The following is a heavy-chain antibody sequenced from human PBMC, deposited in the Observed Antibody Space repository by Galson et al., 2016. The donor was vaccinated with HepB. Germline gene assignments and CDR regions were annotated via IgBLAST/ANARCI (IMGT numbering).Heavy chain of an antibody. J-gene: IGHJ4*02. V-gene: IGHV1-18*01. CDR2: IDTSNGNT. CDR1: GYTFTSYA. Sequence: SVKVSCKASGYTFTSYAISWVRQAPAQVLEYLGWIDTSNGNTNYPQKFQARVTLTTDTSTSTTYMELRSLISDDTAVYYCARHYSSTWPAGLIFDSWGPGTRVTVSS. D-gene: IGHD6-6*01. CDR3: ARHYSSTWPAGLIFDS.